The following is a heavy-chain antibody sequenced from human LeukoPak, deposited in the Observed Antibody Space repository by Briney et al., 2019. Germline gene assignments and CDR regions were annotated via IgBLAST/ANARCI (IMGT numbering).Heavy chain of an antibody. J-gene: IGHJ5*02. V-gene: IGHV3-74*01. D-gene: IGHD6-13*01. CDR2: INSDGSSI. CDR1: GFTFSSYW. CDR3: AKENEQLADNWFDP. Sequence: PGGSLRLSCVASGFTFSSYWMHWVRQVPGKGLLWVARINSDGSSIGYADSVKGRFTISRDNAKNSLYLRMNSLRAEDTALYYCAKENEQLADNWFDPWGQGTLVTVSS.